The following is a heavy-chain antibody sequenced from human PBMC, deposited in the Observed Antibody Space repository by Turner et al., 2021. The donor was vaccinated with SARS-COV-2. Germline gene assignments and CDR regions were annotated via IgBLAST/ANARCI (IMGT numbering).Heavy chain of an antibody. CDR2: ISYDGSNK. Sequence: QVQLVESGGGVVQPGRSLRPSCAASGFTFSSYGMHWVRQAPGKGLEWVAVISYDGSNKYYADAVKGRFTISRDNSKNTLYLQMNSLRAEDTAVYYCAKVFFSYGYYAVYFDYWGQGTLVTVSS. J-gene: IGHJ4*02. V-gene: IGHV3-30*18. CDR1: GFTFSSYG. CDR3: AKVFFSYGYYAVYFDY. D-gene: IGHD5-18*01.